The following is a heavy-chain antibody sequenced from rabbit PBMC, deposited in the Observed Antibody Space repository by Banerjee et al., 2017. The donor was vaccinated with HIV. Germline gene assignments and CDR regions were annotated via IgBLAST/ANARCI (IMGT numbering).Heavy chain of an antibody. J-gene: IGHJ4*01. V-gene: IGHV1S40*01. CDR3: ATERIYTDAGAFGYGQFNL. CDR2: IHGGSSGTT. Sequence: QSLEESGGGLVKPEGSLTLTCTASGFSFSSSYFMHWVRQAPGKGLEWIACIHGGSSGTTWYASWVNGRFTISKTSSTVDLKMTSLTAADTATYFCATERIYTDAGAFGYGQFNLWGPGTLVTVS. CDR1: GFSFSSSYF. D-gene: IGHD4-2*01.